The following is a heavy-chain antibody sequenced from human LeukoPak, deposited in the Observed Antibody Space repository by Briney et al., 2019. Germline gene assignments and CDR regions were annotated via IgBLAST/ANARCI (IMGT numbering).Heavy chain of an antibody. CDR3: ATDSIAAAGPYGMDV. CDR2: INSDGSST. Sequence: GGSLRLSCAASGFTFSSYWMHWVRQAPGKGLVWVSRINSDGSSTSYADSVKGRFTISRDNAKNTLYLQMNSLRAEDTAVYYCATDSIAAAGPYGMDVWGQGTTVTVSS. J-gene: IGHJ6*02. D-gene: IGHD6-13*01. V-gene: IGHV3-74*01. CDR1: GFTFSSYW.